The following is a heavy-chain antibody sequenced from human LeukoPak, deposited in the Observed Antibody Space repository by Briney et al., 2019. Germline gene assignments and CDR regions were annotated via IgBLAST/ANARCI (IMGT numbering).Heavy chain of an antibody. CDR1: GASMNTHY. V-gene: IGHV4-59*11. J-gene: IGHJ4*02. CDR3: ATIKRGSIFGYFDF. CDR2: MLDTVTT. Sequence: PSETLSLTCAVSGASMNTHYWSRIRQPPGKGLEWIGYMLDTVTTKDNPSLKSRFTLSADTSKNQFSLRLTSVTAADTAVYYCATIKRGSIFGYFDFWGQGIPVTVSS. D-gene: IGHD3-3*02.